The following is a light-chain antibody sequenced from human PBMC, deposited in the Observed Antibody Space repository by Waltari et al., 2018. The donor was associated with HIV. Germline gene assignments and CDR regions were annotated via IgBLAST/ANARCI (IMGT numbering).Light chain of an antibody. CDR1: SLRSYY. V-gene: IGLV3-19*01. CDR3: NSRDSSGPVV. CDR2: GKN. Sequence: SSELTQDPAVSVALGQTLRITCQGDSLRSYYASWYQQKPGQAPVLVIYGKNNRPSGIPDRFSGSSSGNTASLTITGAQAEDEADYYCNSRDSSGPVVFGGGTKLTVL. J-gene: IGLJ2*01.